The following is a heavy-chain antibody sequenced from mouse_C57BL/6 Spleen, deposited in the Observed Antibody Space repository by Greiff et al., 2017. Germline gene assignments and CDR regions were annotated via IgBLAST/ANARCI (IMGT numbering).Heavy chain of an antibody. J-gene: IGHJ2*01. D-gene: IGHD1-1*01. CDR1: GYTFTSYW. CDR2: IDPSDSET. V-gene: IGHV1-52*01. Sequence: VQGVESGPELVRPGSSVKLSCKASGYTFTSYWMHWVKQRPIQGLEWIGNIDPSDSETHYKQKFKDKATLTVDKSSSTAYMPLSSLSSEDSAVYYCARENGYGSSYVDYWGQGTTLTVSS. CDR3: ARENGYGSSYVDY.